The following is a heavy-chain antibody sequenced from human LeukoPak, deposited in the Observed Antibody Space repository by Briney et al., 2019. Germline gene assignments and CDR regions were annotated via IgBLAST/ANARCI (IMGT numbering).Heavy chain of an antibody. V-gene: IGHV1-18*01. CDR2: ISGYNGNT. D-gene: IGHD6-19*01. J-gene: IGHJ4*02. Sequence: GASVKVSCKASGGTFSSYAISWVRQAPGQGLEWMGWISGYNGNTKYAQKFQGRVTMTTDTSTSTAYMELRSLRSDDTAVYYCARESSGVAGTREFDYWGQGTLVTVSS. CDR1: GGTFSSYA. CDR3: ARESSGVAGTREFDY.